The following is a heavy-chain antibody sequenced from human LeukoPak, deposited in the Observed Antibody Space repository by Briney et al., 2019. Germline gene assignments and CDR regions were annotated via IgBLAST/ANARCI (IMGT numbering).Heavy chain of an antibody. J-gene: IGHJ5*02. D-gene: IGHD1-20*01. CDR3: ARDPSNWNDGWFDP. V-gene: IGHV1-2*02. CDR2: INPNSGGT. CDR1: GYTFTGYY. Sequence: GASVKVSCKASGYTFTGYYMRWVRQAPGQGLEWMGWINPNSGGTNYAQKFQGRVTMTRDTSISTAYMELSRLRSDDTAVYYCARDPSNWNDGWFDPWGQGALVTVSS.